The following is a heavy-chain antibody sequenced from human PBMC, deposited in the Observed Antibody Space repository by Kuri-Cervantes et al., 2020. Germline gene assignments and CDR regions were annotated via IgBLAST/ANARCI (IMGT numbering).Heavy chain of an antibody. V-gene: IGHV3-7*01. J-gene: IGHJ3*02. Sequence: GESLKISCAASGFTFSNYWMSWVRQAPGEGLEWVANIKQDGNEKYYVDSVKGRFTISRDNANNSLYLQMNSLRAEDTAVYYCARGVSVVAPYAYDIWGQGTLVTVSS. CDR2: IKQDGNEK. CDR3: ARGVSVVAPYAYDI. CDR1: GFTFSNYW. D-gene: IGHD3-22*01.